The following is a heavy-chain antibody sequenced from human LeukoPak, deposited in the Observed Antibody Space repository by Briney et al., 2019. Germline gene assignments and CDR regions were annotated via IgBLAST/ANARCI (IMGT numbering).Heavy chain of an antibody. J-gene: IGHJ4*02. D-gene: IGHD3-10*01. CDR2: INTDGSTT. CDR1: GFTFSNYW. Sequence: GGSLRLSCAASGFTFSNYWMHWVRQAPGKGLVWVSRINTDGSTTTYVDSVKGRFTISRDNAKNTLYLQMNSLRAEDTAVYYCARAADYYASGIFYWGRGTLVTVSS. V-gene: IGHV3-74*01. CDR3: ARAADYYASGIFY.